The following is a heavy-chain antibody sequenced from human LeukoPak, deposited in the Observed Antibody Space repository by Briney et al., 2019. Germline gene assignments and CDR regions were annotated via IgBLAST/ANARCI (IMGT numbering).Heavy chain of an antibody. CDR3: ARGTVTTLRWNWFDP. Sequence: SETLSLTCTVSGGSISGTRYYWGWIRQPPGKGLEWIGSIYYSGSTYYNPSLKSRVTMSVDRSKNQFSLKLSSVTAADTAVYYCARGTVTTLRWNWFDPWGQGTLVTVSS. V-gene: IGHV4-39*07. J-gene: IGHJ5*02. D-gene: IGHD4-17*01. CDR2: IYYSGST. CDR1: GGSISGTRYY.